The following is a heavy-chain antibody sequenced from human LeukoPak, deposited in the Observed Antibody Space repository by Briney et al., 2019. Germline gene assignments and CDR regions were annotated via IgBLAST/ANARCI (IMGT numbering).Heavy chain of an antibody. D-gene: IGHD6-13*01. CDR2: IYYWGST. Sequence: SETLSLTCTVSGGSISSSSYYWGWIRQPPGKGLEWVGSIYYWGSTYYNLSLKSRVTISVDTSKNQFSLKLSSVTAADTAVYYCASGWGSSWYRSYYYYYMDVWGKGTTVTVSS. J-gene: IGHJ6*03. V-gene: IGHV4-39*01. CDR1: GGSISSSSYY. CDR3: ASGWGSSWYRSYYYYYMDV.